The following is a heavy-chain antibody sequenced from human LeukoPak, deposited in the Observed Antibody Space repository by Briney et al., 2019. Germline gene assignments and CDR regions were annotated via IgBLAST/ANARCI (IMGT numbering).Heavy chain of an antibody. CDR2: MYVSGST. V-gene: IGHV4-4*07. CDR1: GGSISSYY. CDR3: ARDGRGTSLVDSMDV. Sequence: PSETLSLTCTVSGGSISSYYWSWIRQPAGKGLEWIGRMYVSGSTNYNPSLKSRVTMSVAMSKNQFSLKLSSGSAGDTAVYYCARDGRGTSLVDSMDVWGKGTTVTVSS. D-gene: IGHD2-2*01. J-gene: IGHJ6*04.